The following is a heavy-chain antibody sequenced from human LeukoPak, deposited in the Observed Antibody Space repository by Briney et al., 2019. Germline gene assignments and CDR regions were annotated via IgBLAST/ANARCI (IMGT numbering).Heavy chain of an antibody. D-gene: IGHD3-22*01. CDR2: ISGGGDK. CDR1: GFTFSTYA. CDR3: AKDVNSRGYYLGFDY. Sequence: GGSLRLSCAASGFTFSTYAMSWVRQAPGKGLEWVTTISGGGDKQYADHVKGRSTVSRDDSKNTLYLQMNSLRAEDTALYYCAKDVNSRGYYLGFDYWGQGTLVTVSS. J-gene: IGHJ4*02. V-gene: IGHV3-23*01.